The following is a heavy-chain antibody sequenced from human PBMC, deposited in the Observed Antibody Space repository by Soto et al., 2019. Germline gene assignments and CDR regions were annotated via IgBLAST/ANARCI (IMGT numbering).Heavy chain of an antibody. V-gene: IGHV3-23*01. CDR3: AKDSQPYDVLTGYYKAPFDY. D-gene: IGHD3-9*01. CDR2: ISGSGGST. CDR1: GFTFSSYA. J-gene: IGHJ4*02. Sequence: QPXGSLRLSCAASGFTFSSYAMSWVRQAPGKGLEWVSAISGSGGSTYYADSVKGRFTISRDNSKNTLYLQMNSLRAEDTAVYYCAKDSQPYDVLTGYYKAPFDYWGQGTLVTVSS.